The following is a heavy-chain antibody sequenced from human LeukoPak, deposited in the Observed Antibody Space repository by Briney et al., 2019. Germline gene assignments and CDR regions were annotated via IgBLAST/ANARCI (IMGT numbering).Heavy chain of an antibody. CDR3: ARGIVVQPSANWFDP. CDR2: INADDGNT. J-gene: IGHJ5*02. Sequence: ASVNVSCKTSGYTFTTYAIHWVRQAPGQRLEWMGLINADDGNTRYSQRFQGRVTITRDTSANTAYMELSSLRFEDTAVYYCARGIVVQPSANWFDPWGQGTPVTVSS. D-gene: IGHD2-2*01. V-gene: IGHV1-3*01. CDR1: GYTFTTYA.